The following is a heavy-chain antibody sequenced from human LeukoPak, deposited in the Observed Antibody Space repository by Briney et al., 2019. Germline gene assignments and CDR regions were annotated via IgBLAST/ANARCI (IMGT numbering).Heavy chain of an antibody. CDR1: GGSFSGYY. V-gene: IGHV4-34*01. D-gene: IGHD1-1*01. CDR2: INHSGST. J-gene: IGHJ4*02. CDR3: ARGGGTGVDY. Sequence: SETLSLTCAVYGGSFSGYYWSWIRQPPGKGLEWIGEINHSGSTNYNPSLRSRVTISVDTSKNQFSLKLSSVTAADTAVYYCARGGGTGVDYWGQGTLVTVSS.